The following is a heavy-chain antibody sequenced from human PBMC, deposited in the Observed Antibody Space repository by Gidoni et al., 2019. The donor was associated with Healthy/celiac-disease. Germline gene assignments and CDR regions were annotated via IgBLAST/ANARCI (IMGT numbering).Heavy chain of an antibody. CDR2: INPNSGGT. V-gene: IGHV1-2*02. J-gene: IGHJ5*02. CDR1: GYTFTGYY. CDR3: ARDLDIVVVPGGEGANWFDP. D-gene: IGHD2-2*03. Sequence: QVQLVQSVAAVKKPGSSLTVSCQASGYTFTGYYMLWVRQAPGQGLEWMGWINPNSGGTNYAQKFQGRVTMTRDTSISTAYMELSRLRSDDTAVYYCARDLDIVVVPGGEGANWFDPWGQGTLVTVSS.